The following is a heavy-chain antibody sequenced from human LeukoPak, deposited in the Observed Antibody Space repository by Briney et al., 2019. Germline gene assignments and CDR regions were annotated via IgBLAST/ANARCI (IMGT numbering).Heavy chain of an antibody. J-gene: IGHJ4*02. CDR2: IDDSGNT. D-gene: IGHD4-17*01. CDR1: GGSISRYY. CDR3: ARDQYGTFDY. Sequence: PSETLSLTCTVSGGSISRYYWSWIRRPPGKGLEWIGYIDDSGNTNYNPSLKSQVTISVDRSKNQFSLKLSSVTAADTAVYYCARDQYGTFDYWGQGTLVTVSS. V-gene: IGHV4-59*12.